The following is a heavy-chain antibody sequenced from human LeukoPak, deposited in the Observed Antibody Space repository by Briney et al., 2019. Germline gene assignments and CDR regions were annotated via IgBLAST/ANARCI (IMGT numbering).Heavy chain of an antibody. CDR3: ANEVRPNDY. J-gene: IGHJ4*02. D-gene: IGHD1-1*01. CDR2: IWYDGSNK. CDR1: GFTFSSYG. V-gene: IGHV3-33*06. Sequence: GGSLRLSCAASGFTFSSYGMHWVRQAPGKGLEWVAVIWYDGSNKYYADSVKGRFTISRDNSKNTLYLQMNSLRVEDTALYYCANEVRPNDYWGQGTLVTVSS.